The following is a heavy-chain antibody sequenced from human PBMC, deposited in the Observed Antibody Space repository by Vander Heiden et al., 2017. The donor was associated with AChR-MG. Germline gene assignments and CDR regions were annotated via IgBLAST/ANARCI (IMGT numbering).Heavy chain of an antibody. V-gene: IGHV1-46*01. CDR2: INPSGGST. CDR3: ARDIVVVPAARGMDV. J-gene: IGHJ6*02. CDR1: GYTFTSYY. D-gene: IGHD2-2*01. Sequence: QVQLVQSGAEVKKPGASVKGSCKASGYTFTSYYMHWVRQAPGQGLEWMGIINPSGGSTSYAQKFQGRVTMTRDTSTSTVYMELSSLRSEDTAVYYCARDIVVVPAARGMDVWGQGTTVTVSS.